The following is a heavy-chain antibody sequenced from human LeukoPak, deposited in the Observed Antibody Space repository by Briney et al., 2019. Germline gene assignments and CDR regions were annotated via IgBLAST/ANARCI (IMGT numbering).Heavy chain of an antibody. CDR1: VFTFSSYE. D-gene: IGHD3-10*01. CDR2: ISRSGSSI. Sequence: GGSLRLSCAASVFTFSSYEMNCVREAPGRGLECALYISRSGSSIYYADSVKGRFTTSRDNAKNTLHLQMNSLRAEDTAVYYCARGMDYGSARNFFDYWGQGSLVTVSS. V-gene: IGHV3-48*03. CDR3: ARGMDYGSARNFFDY. J-gene: IGHJ4*02.